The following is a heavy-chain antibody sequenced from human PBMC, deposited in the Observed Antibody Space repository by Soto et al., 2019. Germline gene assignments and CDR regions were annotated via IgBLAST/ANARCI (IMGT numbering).Heavy chain of an antibody. CDR3: AKGVPGIAVAGTGYFQN. CDR2: ISGSGDST. V-gene: IGHV3-23*01. Sequence: EVQLLESGGGLVQPGGSLRVSCAASRFTFSSYAMSCVRQAPWKGLEWVSGISGSGDSTYYADSVKGRFTISRDNSKKTVYLQMNSLRAEDTAVYYCAKGVPGIAVAGTGYFQNWGPGTLVTVSS. CDR1: RFTFSSYA. D-gene: IGHD6-19*01. J-gene: IGHJ1*01.